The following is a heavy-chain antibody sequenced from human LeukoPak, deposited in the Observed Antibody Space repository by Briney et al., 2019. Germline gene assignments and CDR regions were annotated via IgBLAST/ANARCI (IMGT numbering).Heavy chain of an antibody. CDR3: ARDRVERAYYYDSSGYYGWWFDS. CDR1: RYTFTDYY. Sequence: ASVTVSFKSSRYTFTDYYLHWVRQAPGQGLEWMGWINPDTGATNFAQKFLGRVTLTRDTSITTAYMEVDSLTSDDTAVYYCARDRVERAYYYDSSGYYGWWFDSGGQGTLVTVSS. D-gene: IGHD3-22*01. V-gene: IGHV1-2*02. CDR2: INPDTGAT. J-gene: IGHJ5*01.